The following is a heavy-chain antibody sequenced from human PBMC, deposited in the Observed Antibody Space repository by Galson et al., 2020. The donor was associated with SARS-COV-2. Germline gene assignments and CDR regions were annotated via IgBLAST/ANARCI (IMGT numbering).Heavy chain of an antibody. V-gene: IGHV4-61*02. CDR3: ARDASFYFGSGLDS. J-gene: IGHJ4*02. D-gene: IGHD3-10*01. Sequence: SQTLSLTCSVSGGSVSSGSYYWSWLRQAAGEGLEWIGRIYSDGTAYYNPSLKSRVTISLDTSENQFSLTLSSVTAADTAVYYCARDASFYFGSGLDSWGQGTLVTVSS. CDR2: IYSDGTA. CDR1: GGSVSSGSYY.